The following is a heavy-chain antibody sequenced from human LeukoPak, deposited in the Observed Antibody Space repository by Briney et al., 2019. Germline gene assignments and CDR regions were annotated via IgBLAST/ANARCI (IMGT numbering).Heavy chain of an antibody. J-gene: IGHJ4*02. CDR3: TTERYFDWFRWGH. CDR1: GFTFSNAW. D-gene: IGHD3-9*01. Sequence: GGSLRLSCAASGFTFSNAWMSWVRQAPGKGLEWVGRIKSKTDGGTTDYAAPVKGRFTISRDDSKNTLYLQMNSLKTEDTAVYYCTTERYFDWFRWGHWGQGTLVTVSS. CDR2: IKSKTDGGTT. V-gene: IGHV3-15*01.